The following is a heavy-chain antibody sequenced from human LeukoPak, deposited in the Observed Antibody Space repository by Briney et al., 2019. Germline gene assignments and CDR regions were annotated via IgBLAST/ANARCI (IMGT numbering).Heavy chain of an antibody. V-gene: IGHV4-39*01. CDR1: GFTFSSYA. CDR3: ARHGGTYHGNCFDP. CDR2: IYYSGRT. Sequence: GSLRLSCAASGFTFSSYAMSWVRQAPGKGVEWIGSIYYSGRTYYNPSLKSRVTISVDTAKNQFSLKLTSVTAADTAVYFCARHGGTYHGNCFDPWGQGTLVTVSS. D-gene: IGHD3-16*01. J-gene: IGHJ5*02.